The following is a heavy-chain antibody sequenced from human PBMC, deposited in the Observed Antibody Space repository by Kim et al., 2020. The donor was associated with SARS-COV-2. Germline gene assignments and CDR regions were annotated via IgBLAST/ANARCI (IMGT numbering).Heavy chain of an antibody. CDR1: GGSISSFF. V-gene: IGHV4-59*08. Sequence: SETLSLTCSVSGGSISSFFWSWIRQPPGKGLEWIGDIYKSGSTNYNPSLKSRVTISIDTSKNQFSLKLDAVTAADTAVYYCARQAYNAYVGGVLTVSDP. CDR2: IYKSGST. J-gene: IGHJ5*02. D-gene: IGHD3-16*01. CDR3: ARQAYNAYVGGVLTVSDP.